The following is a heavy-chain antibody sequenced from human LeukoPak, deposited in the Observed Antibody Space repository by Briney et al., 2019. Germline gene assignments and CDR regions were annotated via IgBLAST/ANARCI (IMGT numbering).Heavy chain of an antibody. J-gene: IGHJ4*02. CDR2: IYPGDSDT. V-gene: IGHV5-51*01. CDR1: GYSFTSYW. CDR3: ARRPDDSSGYYWYYFDY. D-gene: IGHD3-22*01. Sequence: GESLKISCKGSGYSFTSYWIGWVRQMPGKGLEWMGIIYPGDSDTRYSPSFQGQVTISADKSISTAYLQWSSLKASDTAMYYCARRPDDSSGYYWYYFDYWGQGTLVTVSS.